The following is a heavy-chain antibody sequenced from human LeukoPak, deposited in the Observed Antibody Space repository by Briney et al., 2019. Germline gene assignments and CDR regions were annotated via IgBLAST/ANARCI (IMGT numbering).Heavy chain of an antibody. CDR3: AKDYYDSSGYYIYFDY. Sequence: GGSLRLSCAASGFTFSTFAMIWVRQPPGKGLEWVSSIFPSGGEIHYADSVKGRFTISRDNSKNTLYLQMNSLRAEDTAVYYCAKDYYDSSGYYIYFDYWGQGTLVTVSS. J-gene: IGHJ4*02. CDR1: GFTFSTFA. V-gene: IGHV3-23*01. CDR2: IFPSGGEI. D-gene: IGHD3-22*01.